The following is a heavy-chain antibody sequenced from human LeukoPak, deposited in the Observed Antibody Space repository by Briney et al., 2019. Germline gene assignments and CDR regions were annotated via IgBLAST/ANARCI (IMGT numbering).Heavy chain of an antibody. CDR2: FDPEDGET. Sequence: ASVKVSCKVSGYTLTELSMHWVRQAPGKGLEWRGGFDPEDGETIYAQKFQGRVTMTEDTSTDTAYMELSSLRSEDTAVYYCATLDYPPTVTLQFDYWGQGTLVTVSS. D-gene: IGHD4-17*01. CDR1: GYTLTELS. CDR3: ATLDYPPTVTLQFDY. V-gene: IGHV1-24*01. J-gene: IGHJ4*02.